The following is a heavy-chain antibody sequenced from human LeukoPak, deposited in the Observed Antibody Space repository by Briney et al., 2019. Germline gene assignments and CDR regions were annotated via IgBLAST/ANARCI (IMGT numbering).Heavy chain of an antibody. CDR2: ISGNGGKT. CDR1: GFAFSTYA. CDR3: VRDNYGMDV. Sequence: GALRLSCAASGFAFSTYALSWVRQAPGKGLEWVSAISGNGGKTYYADSVKGRFTISRDYSKNTLYLQLSSLRVEDTAVYYCVRDNYGMDVWGQGTTVTVSS. J-gene: IGHJ6*02. V-gene: IGHV3-23*01. D-gene: IGHD2-15*01.